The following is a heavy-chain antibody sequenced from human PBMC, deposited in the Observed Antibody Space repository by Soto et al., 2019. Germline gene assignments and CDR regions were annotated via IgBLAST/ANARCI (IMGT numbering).Heavy chain of an antibody. CDR2: IDYSGST. CDR1: GGSISSSSYY. J-gene: IGHJ5*02. Sequence: QLQLQESGPGLVKPSETLSLTCTVSGGSISSSSYYWGWIRQPPGKGLEWIGRIDYSGSTYYNPSLKSRVTISVDTSKNQFSLKLSSVTAADTAVYYCARHLRAGEGWFDPWGQGTLVTVSS. V-gene: IGHV4-39*01. CDR3: ARHLRAGEGWFDP.